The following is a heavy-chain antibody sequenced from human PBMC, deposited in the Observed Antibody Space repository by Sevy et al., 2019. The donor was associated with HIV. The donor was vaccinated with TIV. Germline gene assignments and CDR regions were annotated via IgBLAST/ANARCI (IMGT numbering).Heavy chain of an antibody. Sequence: ASIKVSCKASGYTFTSYYMHWVRQAPGQGLEWMGIINPSGGSTSYAQKFQGRVTMTRDTSTSTVYMELSSLRSEDTAVNYCARELPDDYYGSGRNAFDIWGQGTMVTVSS. CDR1: GYTFTSYY. D-gene: IGHD3-10*01. J-gene: IGHJ3*02. CDR3: ARELPDDYYGSGRNAFDI. V-gene: IGHV1-46*01. CDR2: INPSGGST.